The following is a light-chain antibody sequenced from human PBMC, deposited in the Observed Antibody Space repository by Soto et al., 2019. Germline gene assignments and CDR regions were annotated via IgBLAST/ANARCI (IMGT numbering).Light chain of an antibody. CDR3: QQYHNWPVT. CDR1: QSVGSD. CDR2: GAS. V-gene: IGKV3-15*01. J-gene: IGKJ4*01. Sequence: EIVMTQSPATLSVSPGERATLSCRASQSVGSDLAWYQQKPGQAPRLLISGASAGATGIPPRFSGSGSGTDFTLTVNSLQSEDIAVYYCQQYHNWPVTFGGGTKVDIK.